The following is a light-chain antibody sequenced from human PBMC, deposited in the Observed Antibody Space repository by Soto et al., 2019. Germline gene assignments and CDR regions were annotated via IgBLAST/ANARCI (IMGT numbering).Light chain of an antibody. CDR2: EVS. CDR1: NSDVGSYNL. J-gene: IGLJ1*01. CDR3: CSYAGSSLNYV. V-gene: IGLV2-23*02. Sequence: QSVLTQPASVSGSPGQSITISCTGTNSDVGSYNLVSWYQQHPGKAPKLMIYEVSKRPSGVSNRFSGSKSGNTASLTISGLQAEDEADYYCCSYAGSSLNYVFGTGTKVTVL.